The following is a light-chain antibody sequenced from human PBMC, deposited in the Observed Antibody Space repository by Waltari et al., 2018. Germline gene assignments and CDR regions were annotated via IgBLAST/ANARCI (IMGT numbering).Light chain of an antibody. CDR2: DAS. J-gene: IGKJ2*01. V-gene: IGKV3-11*01. CDR1: QSVSSS. Sequence: EIVLTQSPATLSLSPWERATLSCRASQSVSSSLAWYQQQPGQAPRLLIYDASNRATGIPARFSGSGSGTDFTLTISSLEPEDFAVYYCQQRSNWPQYTFGQGTKLEIK. CDR3: QQRSNWPQYT.